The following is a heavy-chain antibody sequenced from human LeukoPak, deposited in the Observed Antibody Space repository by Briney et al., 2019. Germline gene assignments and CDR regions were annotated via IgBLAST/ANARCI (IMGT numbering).Heavy chain of an antibody. D-gene: IGHD3-22*01. Sequence: ASVKVSCKASGYTFTSYGISWVRQAPGQGLEWMGWISAYNGNTNYAQKLQGRVTMTTDTSTSTAYMELRSLRSDDTVVYYCARDASPGGYYDSSGYYYNAFDIWGQGTMVTVSS. J-gene: IGHJ3*02. CDR2: ISAYNGNT. CDR1: GYTFTSYG. V-gene: IGHV1-18*01. CDR3: ARDASPGGYYDSSGYYYNAFDI.